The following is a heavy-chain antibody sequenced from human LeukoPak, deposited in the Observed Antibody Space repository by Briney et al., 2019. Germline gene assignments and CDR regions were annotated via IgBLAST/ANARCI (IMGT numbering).Heavy chain of an antibody. V-gene: IGHV1-3*03. Sequence: GASVRVSCKASGYTFINYAMHWVRQAPGQRLEWMGWINGGNGNTKYSQEFQGRVTITRDTSANTAYMELSSLRSEDMAVYYCARGEIRYSSGWYTLREAFDIWGQGTMVTVSS. J-gene: IGHJ3*02. D-gene: IGHD6-19*01. CDR2: INGGNGNT. CDR1: GYTFINYA. CDR3: ARGEIRYSSGWYTLREAFDI.